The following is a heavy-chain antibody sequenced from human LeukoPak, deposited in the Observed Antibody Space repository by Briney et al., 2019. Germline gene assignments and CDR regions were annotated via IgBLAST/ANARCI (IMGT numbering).Heavy chain of an antibody. Sequence: PSETLSLTCTVSGDSISSDYWSWIRQPPGKGLEWIGYIYRFGNTDYNPSLMRRVTISLDTSQKQLSLNLTSVTAAGTAVYYCAGRGQRYFRDWGQGTLVTVS. CDR2: IYRFGNT. J-gene: IGHJ1*01. CDR1: GDSISSDY. V-gene: IGHV4-4*08. CDR3: AGRGQRYFRD.